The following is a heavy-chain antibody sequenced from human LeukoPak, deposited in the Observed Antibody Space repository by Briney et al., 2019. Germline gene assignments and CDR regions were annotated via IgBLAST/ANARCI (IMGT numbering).Heavy chain of an antibody. D-gene: IGHD3-22*01. Sequence: GGSLRLSCAASGFTFRSYTMNWVRQAPGKGLEWVSSIRSSSSYKFYAGSVKGRFTISRDNAKNSLYLQMNSLRAEDTAVYYCARGGIDYDSSGYYYDYWGQGTLVTVSS. V-gene: IGHV3-21*01. J-gene: IGHJ4*02. CDR3: ARGGIDYDSSGYYYDY. CDR2: IRSSSSYK. CDR1: GFTFRSYT.